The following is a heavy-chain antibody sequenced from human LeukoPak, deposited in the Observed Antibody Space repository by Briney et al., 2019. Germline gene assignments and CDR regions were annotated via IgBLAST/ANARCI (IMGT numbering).Heavy chain of an antibody. CDR1: GYTFTSYD. CDR2: MNPNSGNT. V-gene: IGHV1-8*01. CDR3: ARGVGSYYYDSSGYYYHY. D-gene: IGHD3-22*01. Sequence: GASVKVSCKASGYTFTSYDINWVRQATGQGFEWMGWMNPNSGNTGYAQKFQGRVTMTRNTSISTAYMELSSLRSEDTAVYYCARGVGSYYYDSSGYYYHYWGQGTLVTVSS. J-gene: IGHJ4*02.